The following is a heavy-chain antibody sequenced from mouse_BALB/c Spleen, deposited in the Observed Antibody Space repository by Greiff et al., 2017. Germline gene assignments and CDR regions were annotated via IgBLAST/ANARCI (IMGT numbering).Heavy chain of an antibody. CDR2: INPSNGGT. D-gene: IGHD2-4*01. CDR3: TRSLLDYETFAY. J-gene: IGHJ3*01. Sequence: QVQLQQSGAELVKPGASVKLSCKASGYTFTSYYMYWVKQRPGQGLEWIGEINPSNGGTNFNEKFKSKATLTVDKSSSTAYMQLSSLTSEDSAVYYCTRSLLDYETFAYWGQGTLVTVSA. V-gene: IGHV1S81*02. CDR1: GYTFTSYY.